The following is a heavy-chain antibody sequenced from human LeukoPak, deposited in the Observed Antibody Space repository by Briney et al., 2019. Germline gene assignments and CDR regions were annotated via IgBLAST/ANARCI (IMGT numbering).Heavy chain of an antibody. J-gene: IGHJ4*02. D-gene: IGHD3-10*01. V-gene: IGHV3-23*01. CDR2: IGGSGCST. Sequence: TGGSLRLSCAASGFTFSSYAVRGARRAPGKGLEWVSAIGGSGCSTFYADSVKPRFTISRDNYKYTLYLQMNSLRAEDTAVYYCAKAAGHGSWSYHTPPWVVDYWGQGTLVTVSS. CDR3: AKAAGHGSWSYHTPPWVVDY. CDR1: GFTFSSYA.